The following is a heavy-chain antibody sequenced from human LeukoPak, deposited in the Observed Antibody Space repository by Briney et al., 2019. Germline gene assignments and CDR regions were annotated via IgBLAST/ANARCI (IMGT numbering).Heavy chain of an antibody. J-gene: IGHJ4*02. V-gene: IGHV3-74*01. CDR2: LNSDGSST. CDR3: ARGLGGTGDH. Sequence: PGGSPRLSCAASGFIFSDYWMHWVRQAPGKGLVWVSRLNSDGSSTIYADSVKGRFTISRDNAKNTLYLQMNSLRAEDTAVYYCARGLGGTGDHWGQGTLVTVSS. D-gene: IGHD3-10*01. CDR1: GFIFSDYW.